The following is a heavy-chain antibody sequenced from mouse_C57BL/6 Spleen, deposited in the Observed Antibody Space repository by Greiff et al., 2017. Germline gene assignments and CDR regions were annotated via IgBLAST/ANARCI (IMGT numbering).Heavy chain of an antibody. CDR1: GFTFSDYG. V-gene: IGHV5-17*01. J-gene: IGHJ3*01. CDR3: ARNSYYSNSFAD. D-gene: IGHD2-5*01. Sequence: EVQRVESGGGLVKPGGSLKLSCAASGFTFSDYGMHWVRQAPEKGLEWVAYISSGSSTIYYADTVKGRFTISRDNAKNTLFLQMTSLRSEDTAMYYCARNSYYSNSFADWGQGTLVTVSA. CDR2: ISSGSSTI.